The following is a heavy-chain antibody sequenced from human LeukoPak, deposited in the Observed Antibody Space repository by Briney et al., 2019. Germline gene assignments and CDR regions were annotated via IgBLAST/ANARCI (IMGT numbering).Heavy chain of an antibody. Sequence: GGSLRLSCAASGFTFSSYSMNWVRQAPGKGLEWVSSISSSSYIYYADSVKGRFTISRDNSKNTLYLQMNSLRAEDTAVYYCAREGMGSSGWYDPLPYYYYGMDVWGQGTTVTVSS. CDR2: ISSSSYI. CDR1: GFTFSSYS. CDR3: AREGMGSSGWYDPLPYYYYGMDV. J-gene: IGHJ6*02. V-gene: IGHV3-21*01. D-gene: IGHD6-19*01.